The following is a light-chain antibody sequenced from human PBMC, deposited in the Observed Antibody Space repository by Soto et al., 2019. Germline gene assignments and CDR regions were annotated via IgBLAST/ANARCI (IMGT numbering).Light chain of an antibody. CDR1: SSDVGGYNY. J-gene: IGLJ3*02. V-gene: IGLV2-14*03. Sequence: QSALTQPASVSGSPGQSITISCTGTSSDVGGYNYVSWYQQHPGKAPQLIIHDVTGRPSGVSTRFSGSKSGNTASLTISGLQAEDEADYYCTSYTTSSTLVFGGGPKVTVL. CDR3: TSYTTSSTLV. CDR2: DVT.